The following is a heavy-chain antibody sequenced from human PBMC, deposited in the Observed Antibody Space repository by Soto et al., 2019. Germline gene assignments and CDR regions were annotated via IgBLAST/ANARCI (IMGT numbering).Heavy chain of an antibody. CDR1: GFTFSSYA. V-gene: IGHV3-23*01. J-gene: IGHJ4*02. D-gene: IGHD2-2*01. CDR3: AKALAAPATARGIIEV. CDR2: ISGSGGST. Sequence: GGSLRLSCAASGFTFSSYAMSWVRQAPGKGLEWVSAISGSGGSTYYADSVKGRFTISRDNSKNTLYLQMNSLRAEDTAVYYCAKALAAPATARGIIEVWGQGTLVTVSS.